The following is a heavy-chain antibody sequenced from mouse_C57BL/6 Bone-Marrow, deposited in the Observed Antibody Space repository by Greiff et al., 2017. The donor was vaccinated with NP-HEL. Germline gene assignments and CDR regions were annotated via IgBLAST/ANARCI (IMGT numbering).Heavy chain of an antibody. CDR2: IWTGGGT. CDR1: GFSLTSSA. V-gene: IGHV2-9-1*01. D-gene: IGHD2-3*01. CDR3: ARTYDGYYLYAMDY. Sequence: VQVVESGPGLVAPSQSLSITCTVSGFSLTSSAISWVRQPPGKGLEWLGVIWTGGGTNYNSALKSRLSISKDNSKSQVFLKMNRLQTDDTARYYCARTYDGYYLYAMDYWGQGTSVTVSS. J-gene: IGHJ4*01.